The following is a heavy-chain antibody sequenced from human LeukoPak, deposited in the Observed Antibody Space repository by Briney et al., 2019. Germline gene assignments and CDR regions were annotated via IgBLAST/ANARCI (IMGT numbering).Heavy chain of an antibody. V-gene: IGHV4-59*11. CDR3: ARDGGGGSGSYYINWFDP. CDR2: IYYSGST. D-gene: IGHD3-10*01. J-gene: IGHJ5*02. CDR1: GGSISSHY. Sequence: PSETLSLTCTVSGGSISSHYWGWIRQPPGKGLEWIGYIYYSGSTNYNPSLKSRVTISVDTSKNQFSLKLSSVTAADTAVYYCARDGGGGSGSYYINWFDPWGQGTLVTVSS.